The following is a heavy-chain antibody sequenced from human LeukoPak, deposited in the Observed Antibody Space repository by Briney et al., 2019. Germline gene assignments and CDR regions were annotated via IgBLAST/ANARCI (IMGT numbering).Heavy chain of an antibody. V-gene: IGHV4-38-2*01. D-gene: IGHD5-18*01. CDR2: IYHSGST. Sequence: SETLSLTCAVSGYSISSGYYWGWIRQPPGKGLEWSGRIYHSGSTYYNPSLKSRVTISVDPSKNQISLKLSSVTAADTAVYYCARRGYSYGNFDYWGQGTLVTVSS. J-gene: IGHJ4*02. CDR3: ARRGYSYGNFDY. CDR1: GYSISSGYY.